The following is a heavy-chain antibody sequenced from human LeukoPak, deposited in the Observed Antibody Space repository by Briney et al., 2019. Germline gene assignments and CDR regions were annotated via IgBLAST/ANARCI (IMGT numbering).Heavy chain of an antibody. CDR2: IRCDGSNK. Sequence: GGSLRLSCAASGFTFSSYGMHWVRQAPGKGLEWVAFIRCDGSNKYYADSVKGRFTISRDNSKNTLYLQMNSLRAEDTAVYYCARGGKIALAGTRSSQYFQHWGQGTLVTVSS. CDR3: ARGGKIALAGTRSSQYFQH. CDR1: GFTFSSYG. D-gene: IGHD6-19*01. V-gene: IGHV3-30*02. J-gene: IGHJ1*01.